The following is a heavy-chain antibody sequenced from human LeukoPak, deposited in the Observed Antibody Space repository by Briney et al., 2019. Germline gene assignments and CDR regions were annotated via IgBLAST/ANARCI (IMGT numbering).Heavy chain of an antibody. V-gene: IGHV3-11*01. Sequence: GGSLRLFCAASGFTFSDYYMSWIRQAPGKGLEWVSYISSSGSTIYYADSVKGRFTISRDNAKTSLYLQMNSLRAEDTAVYYCARDSPMHAFDIWGQGTMVTVSS. J-gene: IGHJ3*02. CDR1: GFTFSDYY. CDR2: ISSSGSTI. CDR3: ARDSPMHAFDI.